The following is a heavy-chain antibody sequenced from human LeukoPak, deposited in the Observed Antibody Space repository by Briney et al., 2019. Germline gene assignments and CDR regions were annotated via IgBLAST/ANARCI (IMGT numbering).Heavy chain of an antibody. CDR3: AREATVLGATII. D-gene: IGHD1-26*01. CDR1: GDSVSTYY. CDR2: ISASGST. J-gene: IGHJ4*02. V-gene: IGHV4-4*07. Sequence: KPSETLSLTCTVSGDSVSTYYWSLIRQSAGKGLEWIGHISASGSTTYNPSLKSRVSMSVDTSKNQFSLKLSSVTAADTAVYYCAREATVLGATIIWGQGALVTVSS.